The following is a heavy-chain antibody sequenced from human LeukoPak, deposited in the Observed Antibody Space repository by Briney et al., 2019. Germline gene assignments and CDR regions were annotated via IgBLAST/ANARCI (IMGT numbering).Heavy chain of an antibody. J-gene: IGHJ4*02. V-gene: IGHV4-59*01. CDR3: ARYYNWNGPFDY. D-gene: IGHD1-20*01. CDR2: IYYLGST. CDR1: GGSISSYY. Sequence: SETLSLTCSVSGGSISSYYWSWVRQPPGKGLEWIGYIYYLGSTNYNPSLKSRVTISLDTSKNQFSLRLTSVTAADTAVYYCARYYNWNGPFDYWGQGTLVTVSS.